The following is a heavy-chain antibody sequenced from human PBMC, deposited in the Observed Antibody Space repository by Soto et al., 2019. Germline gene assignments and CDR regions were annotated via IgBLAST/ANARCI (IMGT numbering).Heavy chain of an antibody. CDR2: IYTGGSS. V-gene: IGHV4-4*07. J-gene: IGHJ4*02. D-gene: IGHD2-2*01. Sequence: SETLSLTCSVSGGSVNGYYRYWIRQPAGKGLEWIGRIYTGGSSSYSPSLRSRVTMSVDTSKNQFSLRLSSLTAADTAVYYCARDDIGLSAAMIYWGQGTLATVSS. CDR3: ARDDIGLSAAMIY. CDR1: GGSVNGYY.